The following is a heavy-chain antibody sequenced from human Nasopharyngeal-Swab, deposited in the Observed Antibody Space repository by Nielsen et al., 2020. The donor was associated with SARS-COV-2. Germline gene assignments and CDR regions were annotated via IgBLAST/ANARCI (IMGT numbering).Heavy chain of an antibody. D-gene: IGHD6-13*01. Sequence: SETLSLTCAVYGESSTGYSTGYYWNWIRQPPGKGLEWIGEINHSGSTHYNPSLKSRVTISMDTSKSQFSLKMTSVTAADTAVYYCAEKGYSSSWYIYWGQGTLVTVSS. V-gene: IGHV4-34*01. CDR1: GESSTGYSTGYY. CDR3: AEKGYSSSWYIY. J-gene: IGHJ4*02. CDR2: INHSGST.